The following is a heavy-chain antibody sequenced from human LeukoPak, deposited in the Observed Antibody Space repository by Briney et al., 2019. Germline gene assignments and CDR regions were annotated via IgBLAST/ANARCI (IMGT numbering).Heavy chain of an antibody. Sequence: PSETLSLTCAVYGGSFSGYYWGWIRQPPGKGLEWIGEINHSGSTNYNPSLKSRVTISVDTSKNQFSLKLSSVTAADTAVYYCAIPSGSSMVRGAPSSRYYFDYWGQGTLVTVSS. CDR3: AIPSGSSMVRGAPSSRYYFDY. CDR2: INHSGST. V-gene: IGHV4-34*01. CDR1: GGSFSGYY. D-gene: IGHD3-10*01. J-gene: IGHJ4*02.